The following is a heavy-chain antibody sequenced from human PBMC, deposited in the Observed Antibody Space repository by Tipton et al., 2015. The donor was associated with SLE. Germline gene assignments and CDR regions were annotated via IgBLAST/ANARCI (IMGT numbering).Heavy chain of an antibody. CDR2: INTITENP. CDR3: VRGNRDGYPDY. V-gene: IGHV7-4-1*02. J-gene: IGHJ4*02. Sequence: QVQLVQSGSELRKPGASVKISCETSGYSFTSYAMNWVRQAPGHGLEWVGWINTITENPTYAQGFGGRLDFSLDTSANTAYLQISNLKAGDTAVYYCVRGNRDGYPDYWGQGTLVTVSS. CDR1: GYSFTSYA. D-gene: IGHD5-24*01.